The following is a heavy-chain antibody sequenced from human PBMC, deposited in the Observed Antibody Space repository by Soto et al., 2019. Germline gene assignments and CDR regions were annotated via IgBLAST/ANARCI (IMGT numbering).Heavy chain of an antibody. CDR3: ATDEICDGVKSTLGYFQE. V-gene: IGHV3-7*03. D-gene: IGHD2-21*01. Sequence: VQLVDSGGGLVQSGGSLRLSCAASGFTFKDDWMNCVRQAPGKGLEWVANIKVDGSEKNYVDSVKGRFTISRDNAKNSLYLQMNNLRAEDTAVYYCATDEICDGVKSTLGYFQEWGQGTLVTVSS. CDR2: IKVDGSEK. CDR1: GFTFKDDW. J-gene: IGHJ1*01.